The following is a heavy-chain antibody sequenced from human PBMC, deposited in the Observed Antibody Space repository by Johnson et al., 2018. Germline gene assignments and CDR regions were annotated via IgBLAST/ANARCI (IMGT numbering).Heavy chain of an antibody. J-gene: IGHJ6*03. Sequence: VQLVESGGGLVQPGGSLRLSCAASGFTFSSYAMSWVRQAPGKGLEWVSGISGSGGSTYYADSVKGRFTISRDNSKNTLYLQMNSLRAEDTAVYYCAKMPESSGSYNNYYYYYIDVWGKGTTVTVSS. D-gene: IGHD3-22*01. CDR1: GFTFSSYA. CDR2: ISGSGGST. CDR3: AKMPESSGSYNNYYYYYIDV. V-gene: IGHV3-23*04.